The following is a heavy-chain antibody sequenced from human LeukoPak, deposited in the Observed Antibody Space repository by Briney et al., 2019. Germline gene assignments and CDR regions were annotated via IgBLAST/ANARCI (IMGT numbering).Heavy chain of an antibody. V-gene: IGHV1-8*01. D-gene: IGHD3-10*01. CDR2: MNPNSGNT. J-gene: IGHJ4*02. CDR3: ARGHTMVRGIVSSF. CDR1: GYTFTSYD. Sequence: ASVKVSFKASGYTFTSYDINWVRQATGQGLEWMGWMNPNSGNTGYAQKFQGRVTMTRNTSISTAYMELSSLRSEDTAVYYCARGHTMVRGIVSSFWGQGTLVTVSS.